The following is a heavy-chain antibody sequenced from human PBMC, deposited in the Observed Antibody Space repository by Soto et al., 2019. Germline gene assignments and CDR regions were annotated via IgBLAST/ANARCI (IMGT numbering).Heavy chain of an antibody. CDR2: IYYSGST. J-gene: IGHJ5*02. D-gene: IGHD2-2*02. CDR3: AGGYCSSTSGYTRVGVWFDP. CDR1: GGSISSGDYY. Sequence: PSETLSLTCTVSGGSISSGDYYWSWIRQPPGKGLEWIGYIYYSGSTYYNPSLKSRVTISVDTSKNQFPLKLSSVTAADTAVYYCAGGYCSSTSGYTRVGVWFDPWGQGTLVTVSS. V-gene: IGHV4-30-4*01.